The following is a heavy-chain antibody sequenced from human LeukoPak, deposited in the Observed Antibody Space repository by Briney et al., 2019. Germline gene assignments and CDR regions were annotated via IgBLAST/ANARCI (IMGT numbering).Heavy chain of an antibody. CDR3: AELGITMIGGV. D-gene: IGHD3-10*02. CDR1: GFTFSSYE. V-gene: IGHV3-48*03. Sequence: GGSLRLSCAASGFTFSSYEMDWVRQAPGKGLEWISYISSSGSTIYYVDSVKGRFTISRDNAKNSLYLQMNSLRAEDTAVYYCAELGITMIGGVWGKGTTVTISS. J-gene: IGHJ6*04. CDR2: ISSSGSTI.